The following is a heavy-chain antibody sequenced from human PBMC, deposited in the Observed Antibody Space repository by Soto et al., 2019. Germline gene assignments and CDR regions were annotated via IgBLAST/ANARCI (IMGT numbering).Heavy chain of an antibody. Sequence: PSETLSLTCTVSGGSISSYYWSWIRQPPGKGLEWIGYIYYSGSTNYNPSLKSRVTISVDTSKNQFSLKLSSVTAADTAVYYCARLYSGYDPSNYYYYYLDVWGKGTTVTVSS. CDR1: GGSISSYY. CDR3: ARLYSGYDPSNYYYYYLDV. V-gene: IGHV4-59*12. D-gene: IGHD5-12*01. J-gene: IGHJ6*03. CDR2: IYYSGST.